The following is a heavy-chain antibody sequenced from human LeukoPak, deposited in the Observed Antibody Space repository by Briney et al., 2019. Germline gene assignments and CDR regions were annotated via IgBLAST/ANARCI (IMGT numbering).Heavy chain of an antibody. V-gene: IGHV5-51*01. CDR2: IYPGDSDT. CDR1: GYSFTSYW. CDR3: ARTGYSSSWYSRYNWFDP. J-gene: IGHJ5*02. D-gene: IGHD6-13*01. Sequence: GESLKISCKGSGYSFTSYWIGWVRQMPGKGLEWMGIIYPGDSDTRYSPSFQGQVTISADKSISTAYLQWSSLKASDTAMYYCARTGYSSSWYSRYNWFDPWGQGTPVTVSS.